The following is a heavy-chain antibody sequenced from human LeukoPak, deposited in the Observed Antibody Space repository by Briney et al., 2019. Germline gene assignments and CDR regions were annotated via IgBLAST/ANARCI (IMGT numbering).Heavy chain of an antibody. V-gene: IGHV4-38-2*02. CDR3: ARDFGETSLPNWFDP. CDR1: GMSITSRHY. Sequence: AETLSLTCSVSGMSITSRHYWGWIRQPPGKGLEWIGSTSHSDSPYYNPSLESRVTISLDTSRNQFSLKLTSVTAADTAVYYCARDFGETSLPNWFDPWGQGTLVIVSS. J-gene: IGHJ5*02. CDR2: TSHSDSP. D-gene: IGHD3-16*01.